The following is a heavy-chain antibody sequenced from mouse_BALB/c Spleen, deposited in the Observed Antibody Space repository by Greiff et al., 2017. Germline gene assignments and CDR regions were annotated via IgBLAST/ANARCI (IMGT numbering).Heavy chain of an antibody. CDR3: ARRGDGYDGFAY. D-gene: IGHD2-2*01. J-gene: IGHJ3*01. V-gene: IGHV5-12-2*01. CDR1: GFTFSSYT. Sequence: EVKLMESGGGLVQPGGSLKLSCAASGFTFSSYTMSWVRQTPEKRLEWVAYISNGGGSTYYPDTVKGRFTISRDNAKNTLYLQMSSLKSEDTAMYYCARRGDGYDGFAYWGQGTLVTVSA. CDR2: ISNGGGST.